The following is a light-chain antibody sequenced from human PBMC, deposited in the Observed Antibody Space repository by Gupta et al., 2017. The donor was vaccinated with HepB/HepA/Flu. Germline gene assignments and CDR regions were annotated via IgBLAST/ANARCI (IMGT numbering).Light chain of an antibody. CDR2: KAS. CDR1: QSISSW. CDR3: QQYKSYSPLT. J-gene: IGKJ4*01. Sequence: DIQMTQSPSTLSASVGDRVTITCRASQSISSWLAWYQQKPGKAPKLLIYKASSLESGVPSRFSGSGSGTEFTLTISSLQPDDFATYYCQQYKSYSPLTFGGGAKVGIK. V-gene: IGKV1-5*03.